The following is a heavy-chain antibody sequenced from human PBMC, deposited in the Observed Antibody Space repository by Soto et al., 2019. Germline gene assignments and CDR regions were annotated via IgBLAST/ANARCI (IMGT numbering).Heavy chain of an antibody. J-gene: IGHJ4*02. CDR3: ARDRGTRITMVRGVIIDY. CDR1: GYTFTSYG. Sequence: GASVKVSCKASGYTFTSYGISWVRQAPGQGLEWMGWISAYNGNTNYAQKLQGRVTMTTDTSTSTAYMGLRSLRSDDTAVYYCARDRGTRITMVRGVIIDYWGQGTLVTVSS. CDR2: ISAYNGNT. D-gene: IGHD3-10*01. V-gene: IGHV1-18*01.